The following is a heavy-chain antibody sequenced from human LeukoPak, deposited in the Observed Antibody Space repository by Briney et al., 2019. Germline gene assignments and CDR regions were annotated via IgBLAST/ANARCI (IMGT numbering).Heavy chain of an antibody. J-gene: IGHJ4*02. CDR2: IYYSGSS. CDR1: GGSLSSNY. CDR3: ARTTSGVGGFDS. V-gene: IGHV4-59*01. Sequence: SETLSLTCTVSGGSLSSNYWSWIRQPPGKGLEWIAYIYYSGSSNYNPSLKSRVTISGDTSKNQFSPKLNSVTAADTAVYYCARTTSGVGGFDSWGQGTLVTVSS. D-gene: IGHD6-19*01.